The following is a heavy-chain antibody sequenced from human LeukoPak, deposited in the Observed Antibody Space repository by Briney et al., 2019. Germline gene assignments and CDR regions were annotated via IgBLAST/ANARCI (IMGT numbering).Heavy chain of an antibody. Sequence: PGGSLRLSCAASGFTFSSYDMHWVRQATGKGLEWVSAIGTAGYTYYPGSVKGRFTISRENAKNSLYLQMNSLRAGDTAVYYCARDSGDGYNGAFDIWGQGTMVTVSS. CDR2: IGTAGYT. CDR1: GFTFSSYD. CDR3: ARDSGDGYNGAFDI. V-gene: IGHV3-13*01. J-gene: IGHJ3*02. D-gene: IGHD5-24*01.